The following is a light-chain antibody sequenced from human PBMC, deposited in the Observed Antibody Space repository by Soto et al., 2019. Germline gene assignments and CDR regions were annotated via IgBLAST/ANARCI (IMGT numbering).Light chain of an antibody. V-gene: IGKV1-5*01. CDR1: QSISSW. CDR3: QQYHSYPWT. J-gene: IGKJ1*01. Sequence: DIQMTQPPSTLSASVGDRVTITCRASQSISSWLAWYQQKPGKAPKLLIYDASSLESGVPSRFSGSGSGTEFTLTISSLQPDDFATYYRQQYHSYPWTFGQGTKVDIK. CDR2: DAS.